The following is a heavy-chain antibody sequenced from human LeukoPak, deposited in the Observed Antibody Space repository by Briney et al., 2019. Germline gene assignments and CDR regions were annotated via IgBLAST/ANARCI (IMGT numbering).Heavy chain of an antibody. Sequence: GGSLRLSCAASGFTFSSYSMNWVRQAPGKGLEWVSHISSSSSIIYYADSVKGRFTISRDNAEDSLYLQMNSLRAEDTAVYYCARGRQGDYWGQGTLVTVSS. J-gene: IGHJ4*02. V-gene: IGHV3-48*01. CDR3: ARGRQGDY. CDR1: GFTFSSYS. CDR2: ISSSSSII.